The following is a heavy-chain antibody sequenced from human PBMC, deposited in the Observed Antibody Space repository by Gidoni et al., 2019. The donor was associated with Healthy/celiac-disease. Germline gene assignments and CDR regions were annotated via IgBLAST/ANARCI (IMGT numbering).Heavy chain of an antibody. V-gene: IGHV3-15*01. J-gene: IGHJ4*02. CDR3: TTDGSWDAAY. Sequence: EVPLVESGGGLVKPGGSLRLSCAASGFTFSNAWMSGVRQAPGEGLGWVGRIKSKTDGGTTDYAAPVEGRFNISRDDSKNTVYLQRNSLKTEDTAVYYCTTDGSWDAAYWGQGTLVTVSS. CDR1: GFTFSNAW. D-gene: IGHD6-13*01. CDR2: IKSKTDGGTT.